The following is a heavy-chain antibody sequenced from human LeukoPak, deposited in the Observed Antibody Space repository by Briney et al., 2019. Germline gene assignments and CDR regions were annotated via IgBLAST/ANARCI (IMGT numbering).Heavy chain of an antibody. J-gene: IGHJ4*02. Sequence: SETLSLTCTVSGGSISSYYWSWIRQPPGKGLEWIGYIYYSGSTNYNPSLKSRVTISVDTSKNQFSLKLSSVTAADAAVYYCARDPTYRYWGQGTLVTVSS. V-gene: IGHV4-59*01. CDR2: IYYSGST. CDR3: ARDPTYRY. CDR1: GGSISSYY.